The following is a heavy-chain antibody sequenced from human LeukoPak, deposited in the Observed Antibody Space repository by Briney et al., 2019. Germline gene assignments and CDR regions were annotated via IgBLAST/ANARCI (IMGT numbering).Heavy chain of an antibody. V-gene: IGHV1-24*01. D-gene: IGHD5-12*01. Sequence: VASVKVSCKVSGYTLTELSMHWVRQAPGKGLEWMGGFDPEDGETIYAQKFQGRVTMTRDMSTSTVYMELSSLRSEDTAVYYCARDFSGYEGYFDYWGQGTLVTVSS. CDR1: GYTLTELS. CDR2: FDPEDGET. CDR3: ARDFSGYEGYFDY. J-gene: IGHJ4*02.